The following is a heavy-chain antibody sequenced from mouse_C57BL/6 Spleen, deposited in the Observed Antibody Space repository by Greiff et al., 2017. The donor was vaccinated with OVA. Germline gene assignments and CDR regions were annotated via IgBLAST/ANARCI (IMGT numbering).Heavy chain of an antibody. V-gene: IGHV1-15*01. D-gene: IGHD2-5*01. Sequence: QVHVKQSGAELVRPGASVTLSCKASGYTFTDYEMHWVKQTPVHGLEWIGAIDPETGGTAYNQKFKGKAILTADKSSSTAYMELRSLTSEDSAVYYCTIVTRAYWGQGTLVTVSA. CDR3: TIVTRAY. J-gene: IGHJ3*01. CDR2: IDPETGGT. CDR1: GYTFTDYE.